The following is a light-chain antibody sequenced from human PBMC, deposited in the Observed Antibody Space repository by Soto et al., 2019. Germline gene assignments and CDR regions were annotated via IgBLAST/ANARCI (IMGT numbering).Light chain of an antibody. CDR2: GAS. V-gene: IGKV3-20*01. J-gene: IGKJ3*01. CDR3: LQYGNSPFT. CDR1: QSVSSSY. Sequence: EIVLTQSPGTLSLSPGERATLSCRASQSVSSSYLAWYQQKPGQAPRLLIYGASSRATGIPDRFSGSGSGTDLTLTISRLEPEDFAVYYCLQYGNSPFTFGPGTKVDVK.